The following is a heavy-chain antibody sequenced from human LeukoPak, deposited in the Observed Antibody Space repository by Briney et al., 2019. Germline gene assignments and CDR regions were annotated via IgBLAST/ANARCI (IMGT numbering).Heavy chain of an antibody. CDR2: INPNSGGT. J-gene: IGHJ5*02. Sequence: ASVKVSCKASGYTFTGYYMHWVRQAPGQGLEWMGWINPNSGGTNYAQKFQGRVTMTRDTSISTAYVELSRLRSDDTAVYYCARDLGEDLGAPWELLRVYNWFDPWGQGTLVTVSS. V-gene: IGHV1-2*02. CDR3: ARDLGEDLGAPWELLRVYNWFDP. D-gene: IGHD1-26*01. CDR1: GYTFTGYY.